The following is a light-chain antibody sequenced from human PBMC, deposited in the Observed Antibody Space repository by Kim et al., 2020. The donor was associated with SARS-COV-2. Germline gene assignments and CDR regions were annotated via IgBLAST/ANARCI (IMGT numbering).Light chain of an antibody. V-gene: IGKV1-39*01. Sequence: DIQMTQSPSTLSASVGDRVTITCRASQAISSHLNWYQQKPGKAPKLLIYTASSLQSGVPSRFSGTGSGTEFTLTIRSLQPEDFATYFCQQSYSNLWTFGQGTKVEIK. CDR2: TAS. J-gene: IGKJ1*01. CDR1: QAISSH. CDR3: QQSYSNLWT.